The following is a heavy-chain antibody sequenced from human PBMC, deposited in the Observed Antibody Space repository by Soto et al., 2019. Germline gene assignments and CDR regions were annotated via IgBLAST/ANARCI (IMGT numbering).Heavy chain of an antibody. CDR2: IYYSGST. J-gene: IGHJ4*02. CDR1: GGSSISGGYY. D-gene: IGHD2-15*01. Sequence: PSETLPLTCTFSGGSSISGGYYWSWIRQHPGKGLEWIGYIYYSGSTYYNPSLKSRVTISVDTSKNQFSLKLSSVTAADTAVYYCARAQDIVVVVAAKTPPYFDYWGQGTLVTVSS. CDR3: ARAQDIVVVVAAKTPPYFDY. V-gene: IGHV4-31*03.